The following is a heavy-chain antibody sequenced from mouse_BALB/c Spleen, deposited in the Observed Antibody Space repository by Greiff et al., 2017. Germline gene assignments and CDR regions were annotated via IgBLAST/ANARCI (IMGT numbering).Heavy chain of an antibody. J-gene: IGHJ4*01. V-gene: IGHV5-6-5*01. CDR2: ISSGGST. Sequence: DVMLVESGGGLVKPGGSLKLSCAASGFTFSSYAMSWVRQTPEKRLEWVASISSGGSTYYPDSVKGRFTISRDNARNILYLQMSSLRSEDTAMYYCARAKDYRYDEGYYAMDYWGQGTSVTVSS. CDR1: GFTFSSYA. CDR3: ARAKDYRYDEGYYAMDY. D-gene: IGHD2-14*01.